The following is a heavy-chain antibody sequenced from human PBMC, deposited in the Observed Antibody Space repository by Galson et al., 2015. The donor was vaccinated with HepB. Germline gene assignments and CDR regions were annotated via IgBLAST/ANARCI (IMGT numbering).Heavy chain of an antibody. V-gene: IGHV1-3*01. CDR3: ARDRYMTTVTRLFWY. J-gene: IGHJ4*02. Sequence: SVKVSCKASGYTFTRYTINWVRQAPGQRPEWMGWINAGNGNTKYSQKFQGRVTITRDTSASTAYMELSSLRSEDTAVYYCARDRYMTTVTRLFWYWGQGTLVTVSS. CDR1: GYTFTRYT. D-gene: IGHD4-17*01. CDR2: INAGNGNT.